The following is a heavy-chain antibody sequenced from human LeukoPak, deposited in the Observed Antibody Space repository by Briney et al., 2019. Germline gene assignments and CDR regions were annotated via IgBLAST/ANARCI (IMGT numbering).Heavy chain of an antibody. J-gene: IGHJ1*01. V-gene: IGHV3-74*01. D-gene: IGHD3-22*01. CDR2: INSDGTIT. CDR3: ARAPSEIGGYYPEYFRH. CDR1: GFIFSSYW. Sequence: PGGSLRLSCAASGFIFSSYWMHWVRQIPGKGLVWVSRINSDGTITNYADSVKGRFTISRDSAKNTVSLQMNSLRAEDTGVYYCARAPSEIGGYYPEYFRHWGQGTLVTVSS.